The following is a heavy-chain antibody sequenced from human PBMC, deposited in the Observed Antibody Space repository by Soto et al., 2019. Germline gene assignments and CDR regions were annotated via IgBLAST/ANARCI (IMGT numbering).Heavy chain of an antibody. CDR1: GFTFSSSE. CDR2: IHPSGQPI. V-gene: IGHV3-48*03. D-gene: IGHD1-26*01. CDR3: ARRARR. J-gene: IGHJ3*01. Sequence: EVQLVESGGGLVQPGGSLRLSCAVSGFTFSSSEMYWVRQAPGKGLEWISYIHPSGQPIFYADSVKGRFTISRDNANNSLFLQMNSLRAEDTAVYDWARRARRWGQGTMVTVSS.